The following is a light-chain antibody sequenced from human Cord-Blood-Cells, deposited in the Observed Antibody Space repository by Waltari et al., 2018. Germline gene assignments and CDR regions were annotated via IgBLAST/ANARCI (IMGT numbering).Light chain of an antibody. V-gene: IGKV2-28*01. CDR2: LGS. CDR3: RQALQTPYT. J-gene: IGKJ2*01. CDR1: RSLLHSNGYNY. Sequence: MVRRQSTLCRPFSPGGRSPLSYRSSRSLLHSNGYNYLDWYLQKPGQSPQLLVYLGSNRAAGVPDRFSGSGSGTDFTLKISRVEAEDVGVYYCRQALQTPYTLGQGTKLEIK.